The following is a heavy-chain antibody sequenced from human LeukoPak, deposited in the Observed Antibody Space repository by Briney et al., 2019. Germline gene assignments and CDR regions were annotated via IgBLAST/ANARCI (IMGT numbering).Heavy chain of an antibody. V-gene: IGHV3-30-3*01. Sequence: GRSLRLSCAASGFTFSSYAMHWVRQAPGKGLEWVAVISYDGSNKYYADSVKGRFTISRDNSKNTLYLQMNSLRAEDTAVYYCARARRAGVGAISPFDYWGQGTLVTVSS. CDR1: GFTFSSYA. CDR3: ARARRAGVGAISPFDY. CDR2: ISYDGSNK. J-gene: IGHJ4*02. D-gene: IGHD1-26*01.